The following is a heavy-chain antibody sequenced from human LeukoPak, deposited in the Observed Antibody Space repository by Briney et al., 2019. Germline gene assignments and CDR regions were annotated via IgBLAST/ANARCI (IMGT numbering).Heavy chain of an antibody. V-gene: IGHV3-30*04. CDR3: AKDAGGYYYYYMGV. CDR2: ISYDGSNK. D-gene: IGHD1-26*01. Sequence: GRSLRLSCAASGFTFSSYAMDWVRQAPGKGLEWVAVISYDGSNKYYADSVKGRFTISRDNSKNTLYLQMNSLRAEDTALYYCAKDAGGYYYYYMGVWGKGTTVTISS. CDR1: GFTFSSYA. J-gene: IGHJ6*03.